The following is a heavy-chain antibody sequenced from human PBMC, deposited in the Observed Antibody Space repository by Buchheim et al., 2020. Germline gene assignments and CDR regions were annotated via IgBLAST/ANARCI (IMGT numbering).Heavy chain of an antibody. CDR2: IKSKTYGGTT. V-gene: IGHV3-15*07. D-gene: IGHD3-10*01. J-gene: IGHJ6*02. CDR3: TSHYYGSGSYSYYYYGMDV. CDR1: GFTFSNAW. Sequence: EVQLVESGGGLVQPGGSLRLSCAASGFTFSNAWMNWVRQAPGKGLEWVGRIKSKTYGGTTDYAAPVKGRFTISRDDSKNTLYLQMNSLKTEDTAVYYCTSHYYGSGSYSYYYYGMDVWGQGTT.